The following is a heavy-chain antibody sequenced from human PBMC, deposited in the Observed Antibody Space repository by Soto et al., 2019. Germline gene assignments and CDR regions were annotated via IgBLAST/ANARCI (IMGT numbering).Heavy chain of an antibody. J-gene: IGHJ6*02. CDR2: ISWDGGST. CDR1: GFTFDDYT. Sequence: GGSLRLSCAASGFTFDDYTMHWVRQAPGKGLEWVSLISWDGGSTYYADSVKGRFTISRDNSKNSLYLQMNSLRTEDTALYYCAKDSNYYDSSGYSPSYGMDVWGQGTTVTVYS. CDR3: AKDSNYYDSSGYSPSYGMDV. D-gene: IGHD3-22*01. V-gene: IGHV3-43*01.